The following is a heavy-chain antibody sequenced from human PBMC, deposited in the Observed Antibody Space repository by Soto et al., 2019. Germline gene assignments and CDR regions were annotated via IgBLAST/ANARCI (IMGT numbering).Heavy chain of an antibody. CDR3: ARALSLYGDSYDLFDY. Sequence: QVQLVESGGGLVKPGGSLRLSCAASGFTFSDYYMSWIRQAPGKGLEWVSYISGSSSYTNYADSVKGRFTISRDNAKNSLYLQLDSLRADDTAVYYCARALSLYGDSYDLFDYWGQGTLVTVSS. J-gene: IGHJ4*02. CDR1: GFTFSDYY. V-gene: IGHV3-11*05. D-gene: IGHD4-17*01. CDR2: ISGSSSYT.